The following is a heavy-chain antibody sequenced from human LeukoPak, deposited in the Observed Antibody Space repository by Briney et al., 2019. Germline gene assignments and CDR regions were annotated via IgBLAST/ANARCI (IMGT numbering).Heavy chain of an antibody. CDR1: GFTFRDYG. CDR3: AEGGSASHNWFDP. CDR2: ILNDGSNE. J-gene: IGHJ5*02. V-gene: IGHV3-30*02. D-gene: IGHD2-15*01. Sequence: GGSLRLSCAASGFTFRDYGMHWIRQAPGKGLEWVAFILNDGSNEYYPDSVKGRFTISRDNSRNTLYLQMNSLRDEDTAVYYCAEGGSASHNWFDPWGQGTLVTVSS.